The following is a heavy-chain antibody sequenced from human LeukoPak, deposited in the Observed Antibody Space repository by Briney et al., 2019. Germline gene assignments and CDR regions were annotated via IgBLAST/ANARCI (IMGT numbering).Heavy chain of an antibody. Sequence: PGGSLRLSCAASGFTFSSYSMNWVRQAPGKGLEWVSYISSSSSTIYYADSVKGRFTISRDNAKNSLYLQMNSLRAEDTAVYYCARGGYSCGFRTFDYWGQGTLVTVSS. D-gene: IGHD5-18*01. J-gene: IGHJ4*02. V-gene: IGHV3-48*01. CDR2: ISSSSSTI. CDR3: ARGGYSCGFRTFDY. CDR1: GFTFSSYS.